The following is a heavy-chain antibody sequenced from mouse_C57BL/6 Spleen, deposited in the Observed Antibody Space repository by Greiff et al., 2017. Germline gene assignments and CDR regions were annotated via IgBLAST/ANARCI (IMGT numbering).Heavy chain of an antibody. CDR3: ASYYYGSSWYFDV. CDR1: GYTFTSYW. V-gene: IGHV1-50*01. CDR2: IDPSDSYT. Sequence: QVQLQQPGAELVKPGASVKLSCKASGYTFTSYWMQWVKQRPGQGLEWIGEIDPSDSYTNYNPKFKGKATLTVDTSSSTAYMQLSSLTSEDSAVYYCASYYYGSSWYFDVWGTGTTVTVSS. D-gene: IGHD1-1*01. J-gene: IGHJ1*03.